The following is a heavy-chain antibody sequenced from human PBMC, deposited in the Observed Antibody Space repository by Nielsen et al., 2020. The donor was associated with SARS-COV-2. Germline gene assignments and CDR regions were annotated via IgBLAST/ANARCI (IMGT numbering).Heavy chain of an antibody. CDR2: IIPILGIA. J-gene: IGHJ6*02. V-gene: IGHV1-69*04. CDR1: VGTFSSYA. CDR3: ARGSAHYYGMDV. Sequence: SVNVSCKASVGTFSSYAISWVRQAPGQGLEWMGRIIPILGIANYAQKFQGRVTITADKSTSTAYMELSSLRSEDTAVYYCARGSAHYYGMDVWGQGTTVTVSS.